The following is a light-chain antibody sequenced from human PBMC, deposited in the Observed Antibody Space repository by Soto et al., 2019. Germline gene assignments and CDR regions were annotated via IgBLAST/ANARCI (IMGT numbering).Light chain of an antibody. V-gene: IGKV3-20*01. CDR2: RAS. CDR1: QSVSNNY. Sequence: EIVLTQSPGTPSLSPGERATLSCRASQSVSNNYLAWYQQRPGQAPRLLIYRASTRATGVPARFSGSGSGTDFTLTISRLEPEDFAVYYCQQYGSSPRTFGQGTKVDIK. J-gene: IGKJ1*01. CDR3: QQYGSSPRT.